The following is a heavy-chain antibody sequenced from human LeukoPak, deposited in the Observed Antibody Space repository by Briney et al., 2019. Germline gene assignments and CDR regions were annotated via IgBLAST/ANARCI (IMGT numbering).Heavy chain of an antibody. CDR3: ARLGRLRGYSYGSLDY. CDR2: IYYSGST. J-gene: IGHJ4*02. D-gene: IGHD5-18*01. V-gene: IGHV4-59*08. CDR1: GGSISSYY. Sequence: PSETLSLTCTVSGGSISSYYWSWIRQPPGKGLEWIGYIYYSGSTNYNPSLKSRVTISVDTSKNQSSLKLSSVTAADTAVYYCARLGRLRGYSYGSLDYWGQGTLVTVSS.